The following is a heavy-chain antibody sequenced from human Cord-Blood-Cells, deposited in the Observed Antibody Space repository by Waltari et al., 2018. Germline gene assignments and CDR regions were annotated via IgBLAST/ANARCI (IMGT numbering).Heavy chain of an antibody. Sequence: QVQLVQSGAEVKKPGASVKVSCKASGYTFTGYYMHWVRQAPGQGLEWMGWINPNSGGTNYAQKFEGRVTVTRDTSISTAYMELSRLRADETAVYYCARDLRITMVRGVMGFDYWGQGTLVTVSS. D-gene: IGHD3-10*01. CDR2: INPNSGGT. CDR1: GYTFTGYY. CDR3: ARDLRITMVRGVMGFDY. J-gene: IGHJ4*02. V-gene: IGHV1-2*02.